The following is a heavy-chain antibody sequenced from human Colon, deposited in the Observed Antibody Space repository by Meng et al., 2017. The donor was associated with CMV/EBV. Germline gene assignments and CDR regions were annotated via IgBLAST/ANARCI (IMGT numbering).Heavy chain of an antibody. Sequence: GSLKISCAASGFTFSNSYMTWIRQAPGKGLEWVAHISSTGNSISYADSVKGRFTISRDNAKDSLYLQMNSLRAEDTAVYYCASEGGCSRSACYSRWGQGTLVTVSS. CDR1: GFTFSNSY. J-gene: IGHJ4*02. CDR3: ASEGGCSRSACYSR. D-gene: IGHD2-15*01. CDR2: ISSTGNSI. V-gene: IGHV3-11*01.